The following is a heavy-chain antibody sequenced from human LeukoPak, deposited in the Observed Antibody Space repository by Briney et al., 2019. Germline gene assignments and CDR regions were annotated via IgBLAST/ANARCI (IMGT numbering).Heavy chain of an antibody. V-gene: IGHV3-30*02. CDR1: GFSFSGCG. CDR3: AKDPYSHGSYFDY. D-gene: IGHD5-18*01. CDR2: IWYDGRDK. Sequence: PGGSLRLSCAASGFSFSGCGMHWVRQAPGKGLEWVAFIWYDGRDKYYADSVKGRFTISRDNSKNTLYLQMNSLRAEDTAMCYCAKDPYSHGSYFDYWGQGTLVTVSS. J-gene: IGHJ4*02.